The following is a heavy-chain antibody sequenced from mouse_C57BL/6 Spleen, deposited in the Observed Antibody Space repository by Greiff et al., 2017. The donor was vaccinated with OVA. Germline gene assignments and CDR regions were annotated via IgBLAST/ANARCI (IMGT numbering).Heavy chain of an antibody. V-gene: IGHV14-2*01. Sequence: VQLQQSGAELVKPGASVKLSCTASGFNIKDYYMHWVKQRTEQGREWIGRIDPEDGETKYAPKFQGKATITADTSSNTAYLQLSSLTSEDAAVYYWGRSSGPAWFAYWGQGTLVTVSA. CDR3: GRSSGPAWFAY. J-gene: IGHJ3*01. CDR2: IDPEDGET. CDR1: GFNIKDYY. D-gene: IGHD3-2*02.